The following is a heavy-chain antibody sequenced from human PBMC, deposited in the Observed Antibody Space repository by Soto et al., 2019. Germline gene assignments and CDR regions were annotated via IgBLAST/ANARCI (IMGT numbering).Heavy chain of an antibody. CDR1: GFTFSSYA. D-gene: IGHD5-12*01. CDR3: AKERRDGYNTPPPFDY. V-gene: IGHV3-23*01. Sequence: PGGSLRLSCAASGFTFSSYAMSWVRQAPGKGLEWVSAISGSGGSTYYADSVKGRFTISRDNSKNTLYLQMNSLRAEDTAVYYCAKERRDGYNTPPPFDYWGQGTLVTVSS. CDR2: ISGSGGST. J-gene: IGHJ4*02.